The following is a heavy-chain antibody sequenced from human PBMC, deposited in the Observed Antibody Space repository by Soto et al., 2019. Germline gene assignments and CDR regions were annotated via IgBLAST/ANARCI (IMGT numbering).Heavy chain of an antibody. CDR2: ISYDGSYQ. CDR1: GFAFNKFG. J-gene: IGHJ5*02. Sequence: QVQLVESGGGVVQPGTSLRLSCEASGFAFNKFGMHWVRQAPGKGLEWVAFISYDGSYQYYADSVQGRLTITRDNSINTLNMQLNSLRRDDTAVYYCAKGGEVGGVLGDPWGQGTLVTVSS. CDR3: AKGGEVGGVLGDP. D-gene: IGHD1-26*01. V-gene: IGHV3-30*18.